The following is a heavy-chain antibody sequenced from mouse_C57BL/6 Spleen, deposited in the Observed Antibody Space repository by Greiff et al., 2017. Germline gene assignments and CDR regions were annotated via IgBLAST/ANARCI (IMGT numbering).Heavy chain of an antibody. V-gene: IGHV5-2*01. Sequence: EVKLMESGGGLVQPGESLQLSCESNEYEFPSHDMSWVRKTPEKRLELVAAITSDGGSTYYPDTMERRFIISRDNTKKTRYLQMSSRRSEDTALYYCARPRRYFDYWGQGTTLTVSS. CDR2: ITSDGGST. CDR1: EYEFPSHD. CDR3: ARPRRYFDY. J-gene: IGHJ2*01.